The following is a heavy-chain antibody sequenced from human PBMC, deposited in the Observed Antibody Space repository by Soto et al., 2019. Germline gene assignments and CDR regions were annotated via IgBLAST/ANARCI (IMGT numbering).Heavy chain of an antibody. CDR3: ARGTYYDILPGHYTLIDY. CDR1: GFTFSSYW. D-gene: IGHD3-9*01. J-gene: IGHJ4*02. Sequence: LRLSCAAPGFTFSSYWMSWVRQAPGKGLEWVANIKQDGSEKYYVDSVKGRFTISRDNAKNSLYLQMNSLRAEDTAVYYCARGTYYDILPGHYTLIDYWGQGTLVTVSS. CDR2: IKQDGSEK. V-gene: IGHV3-7*03.